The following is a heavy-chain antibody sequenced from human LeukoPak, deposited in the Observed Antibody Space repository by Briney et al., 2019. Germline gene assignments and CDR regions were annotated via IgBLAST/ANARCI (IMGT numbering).Heavy chain of an antibody. CDR3: ARVRVYYGMDV. J-gene: IGHJ6*02. CDR2: VYYTGRT. Sequence: PSETLSLTCTVSGASISSFYWSWIRQPPGKGLEFIGYVYYTGRTNYTPSLESRVTISLDTSKNEFSLKMSSVTAADTAVYYCARVRVYYGMDVWGQGTTVTVSS. V-gene: IGHV4-59*01. CDR1: GASISSFY.